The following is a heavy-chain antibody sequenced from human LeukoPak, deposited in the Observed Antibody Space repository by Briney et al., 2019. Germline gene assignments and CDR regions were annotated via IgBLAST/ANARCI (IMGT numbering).Heavy chain of an antibody. CDR2: LGGSGGST. J-gene: IGHJ4*02. V-gene: IGHV3-23*01. Sequence: GGSLRLSCAASGFTFSSYAMSWVRQAPGKGLEWVSGLGGSGGSTHYADSVKGRFTISRDNSKNTLYLQMNSLRAEDTAVYYCAIAAAPAPHDYWGQGTLVAVSS. CDR1: GFTFSSYA. D-gene: IGHD6-13*01. CDR3: AIAAAPAPHDY.